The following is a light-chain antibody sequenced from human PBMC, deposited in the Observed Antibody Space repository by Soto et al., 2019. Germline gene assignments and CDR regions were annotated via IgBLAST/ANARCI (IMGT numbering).Light chain of an antibody. J-gene: IGKJ1*01. V-gene: IGKV3-20*01. CDR3: SQYRPSPRT. CDR2: GAS. CDR1: QSVRSNY. Sequence: EIVLTQSPGTLSLSPGERATLSCRASQSVRSNYLAWYQQKPGQAPRLLIYGASSRATGIQDRFSGSGSGTDFTITINRMEPEDFAVNYCSQYRPSPRTFGQGTKVKIK.